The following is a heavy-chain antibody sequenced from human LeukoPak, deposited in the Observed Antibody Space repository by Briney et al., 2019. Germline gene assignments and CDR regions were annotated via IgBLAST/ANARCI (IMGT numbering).Heavy chain of an antibody. CDR3: AELGITMIGGV. J-gene: IGHJ6*04. Sequence: GGSLRLSCAASGFSFSLYAMNWVRQAPGKGLEWASYISSSGSTIYYADSVKGRFTISRDNAKNSLYLQMNSLRAEDTAVYYCAELGITMIGGVWGKGTTVTVSS. D-gene: IGHD3-10*02. CDR1: GFSFSLYA. CDR2: ISSSGSTI. V-gene: IGHV3-48*03.